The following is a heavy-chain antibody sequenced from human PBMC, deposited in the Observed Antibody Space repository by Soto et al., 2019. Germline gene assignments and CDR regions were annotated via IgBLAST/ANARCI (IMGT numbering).Heavy chain of an antibody. CDR1: GFTFSSYW. V-gene: IGHV3-7*01. D-gene: IGHD1-26*01. J-gene: IGHJ6*02. Sequence: EVQLVESGGGLVQPGGSLRLSCAASGFTFSSYWMSWVRQAPGKGLEWVANIKQDGTEKYYVDSVKGRFTISRDNAKNSLYLQMNSLRAEDTAVYYCARDRAAYSGSYYEYYYYGMDVWGQGTTVTGSS. CDR3: ARDRAAYSGSYYEYYYYGMDV. CDR2: IKQDGTEK.